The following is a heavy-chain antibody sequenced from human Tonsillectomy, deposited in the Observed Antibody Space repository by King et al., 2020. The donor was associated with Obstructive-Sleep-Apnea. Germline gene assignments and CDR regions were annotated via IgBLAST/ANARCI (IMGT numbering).Heavy chain of an antibody. CDR1: GGSFSGYY. V-gene: IGHV4-34*01. D-gene: IGHD3-3*01. CDR2: INHSGST. CDR3: ARGHYDFWSGYWPNWFDP. Sequence: VQLQQWGAGLLKPSETLSLTCAVYGGSFSGYYWSWIRQPPGKGLEWIGEINHSGSTNYNPSLKSRVTISVDTSKNQSSLKLSSVTAADTAVYYCARGHYDFWSGYWPNWFDPWGQGTLVTVSS. J-gene: IGHJ5*02.